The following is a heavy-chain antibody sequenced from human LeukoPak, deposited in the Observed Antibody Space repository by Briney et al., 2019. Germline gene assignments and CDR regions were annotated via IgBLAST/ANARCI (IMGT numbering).Heavy chain of an antibody. Sequence: ASVKVSFKASGYTFTGYYMHWVRQAPGQGLEWMGWINPNSGGTNYAQKFQGRVTMTRDTSISTAYMELSRLRSDDTAVYYCARDRRGYYDSSGYSYWGQGTLVTVSS. CDR1: GYTFTGYY. J-gene: IGHJ4*02. D-gene: IGHD3-22*01. CDR2: INPNSGGT. CDR3: ARDRRGYYDSSGYSY. V-gene: IGHV1-2*02.